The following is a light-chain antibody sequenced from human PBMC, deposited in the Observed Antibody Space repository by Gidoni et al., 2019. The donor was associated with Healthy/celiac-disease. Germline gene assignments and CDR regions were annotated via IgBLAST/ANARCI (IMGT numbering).Light chain of an antibody. CDR2: GNS. Sequence: QSVLTQPPSVSWAPVQRVTISCTGSSPKIGAGYDVHWYQQLPGTAPKLLIYGNSNRPSGVPDRFSGSKSGTSASLAITGLQAEDEADYYCQSYDSSLNVVFGGGTKLTVL. CDR3: QSYDSSLNVV. V-gene: IGLV1-40*01. J-gene: IGLJ2*01. CDR1: SPKIGAGYD.